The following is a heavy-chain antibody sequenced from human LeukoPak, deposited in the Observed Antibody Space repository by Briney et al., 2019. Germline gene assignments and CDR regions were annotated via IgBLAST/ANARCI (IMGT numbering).Heavy chain of an antibody. V-gene: IGHV4-4*07. Sequence: PSETLSLTCTVSGGSITDYDWIWIRQPAGKGLEWIGRLYTSGRTNYNPSLMSRVSMSADTSKKPSSLRASAVTAAHTAIYICASDYFDRTGYYSFIYRGQGSLVTISS. D-gene: IGHD3-22*01. CDR2: LYTSGRT. CDR3: ASDYFDRTGYYSFIY. CDR1: GGSITDYD. J-gene: IGHJ4*02.